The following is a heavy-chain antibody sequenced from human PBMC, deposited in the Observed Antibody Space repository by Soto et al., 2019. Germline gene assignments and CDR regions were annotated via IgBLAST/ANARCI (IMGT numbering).Heavy chain of an antibody. CDR1: GFTLTTYT. CDR3: VRERGLSSFYGMDV. CDR2: ITSSSGHI. V-gene: IGHV3-21*02. D-gene: IGHD3-10*01. Sequence: EVQLVESGGGLVKPGGSLRLSCEASGFTLTTYTMNWVRQASGKGLEWVSSITSSSGHIYYADSVKGRFTISRDNARNSLYLQISSLRAEDTAVYYCVRERGLSSFYGMDVWGQGTTVTVSS. J-gene: IGHJ6*02.